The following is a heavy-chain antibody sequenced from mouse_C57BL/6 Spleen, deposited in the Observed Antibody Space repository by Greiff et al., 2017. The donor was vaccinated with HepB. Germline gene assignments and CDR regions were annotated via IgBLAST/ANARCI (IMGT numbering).Heavy chain of an antibody. Sequence: QVQLQQSGAELVRPGASVTLSCKASGYTFTDYEMHWVKQTPVHGLEWIGAIDPETGGTAYNQKFKGKAILTADKSSSTAYMELRSLTSEDSAVYYCTRGVGYYFDYWGQGTTLTVSS. CDR2: IDPETGGT. D-gene: IGHD1-1*02. CDR1: GYTFTDYE. CDR3: TRGVGYYFDY. V-gene: IGHV1-15*01. J-gene: IGHJ2*01.